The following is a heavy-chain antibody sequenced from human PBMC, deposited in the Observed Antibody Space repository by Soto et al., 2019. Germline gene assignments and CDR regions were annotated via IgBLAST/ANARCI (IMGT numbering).Heavy chain of an antibody. CDR2: ISYDGSNK. CDR3: AKDITVAGSRWGYYYYYGLEV. V-gene: IGHV3-30*18. Sequence: PGGSLRLSCAASGFTFSSYGMHWVRQAPGKGLEWVAVISYDGSNKYYADSVKGRLTISRDNSKNTLYLQMNSLRAEDTAVYYCAKDITVAGSRWGYYYYYGLEVWGQGTTVTVSS. J-gene: IGHJ6*02. D-gene: IGHD6-19*01. CDR1: GFTFSSYG.